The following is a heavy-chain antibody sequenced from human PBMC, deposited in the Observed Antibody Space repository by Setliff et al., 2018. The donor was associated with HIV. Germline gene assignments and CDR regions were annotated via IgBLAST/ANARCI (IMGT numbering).Heavy chain of an antibody. V-gene: IGHV1-46*01. D-gene: IGHD5-12*01. CDR2: INPAGNPT. Sequence: GASVKVSCKASGYTFTSDYIHWVRQTPGQGLEWMGIINPAGNPTGYAQKFQGRLTMTRDTSTNTVYMELSSLRSEDTAVYYCASAGAWQRNALDIWGQGTMVTVSS. CDR1: GYTFTSDY. CDR3: ASAGAWQRNALDI. J-gene: IGHJ3*02.